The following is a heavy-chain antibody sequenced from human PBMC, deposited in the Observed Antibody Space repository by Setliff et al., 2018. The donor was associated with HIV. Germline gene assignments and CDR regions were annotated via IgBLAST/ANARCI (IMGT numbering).Heavy chain of an antibody. D-gene: IGHD6-13*01. CDR1: GGSISSYY. V-gene: IGHV4-4*07. CDR2: ISAAGTI. Sequence: SETLSLTCTVSGGSISSYYWSWIRQPAGKRLEFIGRISAAGTINYNPSPRSRVTLSVDTSENQFSLTVNSVTAADTAMYFCARDEGRATGSWWDQSASWYLDYWGHGILVTVS. CDR3: ARDEGRATGSWWDQSASWYLDY. J-gene: IGHJ4*01.